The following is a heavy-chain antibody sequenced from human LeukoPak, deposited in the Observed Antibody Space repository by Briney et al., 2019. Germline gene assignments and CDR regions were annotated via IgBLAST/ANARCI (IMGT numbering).Heavy chain of an antibody. Sequence: PSETLSLSCTVSGGSISSYYWSWIRQPPGKGLEWIACISYSGSTKYNPSLKSRVTISVDTSKNQLSLKLSSVTAADTAVYYCAREPGFDSSGYLNWFDPWGQGTLVTVSS. V-gene: IGHV4-59*01. D-gene: IGHD3-22*01. CDR1: GGSISSYY. CDR2: ISYSGST. CDR3: AREPGFDSSGYLNWFDP. J-gene: IGHJ5*02.